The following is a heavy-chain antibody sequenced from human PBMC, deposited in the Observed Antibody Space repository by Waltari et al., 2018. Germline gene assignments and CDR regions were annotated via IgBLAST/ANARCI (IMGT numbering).Heavy chain of an antibody. CDR3: ATYIGASVGTAAFDV. D-gene: IGHD5-12*01. V-gene: IGHV4-39*01. CDR2: IPYAGTT. J-gene: IGHJ3*01. CDR1: GGSIDTPKHY. Sequence: QLQLQESGPGPVKPSETLSLTCSVSGGSIDTPKHYWSWIRQPPGQGLEWIGPIPYAGTTYTNPSLRSRLTMSRDTSKNQLSLTLGSTTAADTAVYYCATYIGASVGTAAFDVWGQGTMVTVSS.